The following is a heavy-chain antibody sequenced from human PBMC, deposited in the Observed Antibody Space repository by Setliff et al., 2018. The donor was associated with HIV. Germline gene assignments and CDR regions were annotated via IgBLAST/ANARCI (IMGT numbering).Heavy chain of an antibody. CDR1: GGSISRRDYC. Sequence: SETLSLTCTVSGGSISRRDYCWGWIRQPPGKGLEWIGSVYYTWNTYYNPSLKSRVTVSVDTSKNQFSLKLSSVTAADTAVYYCARHQVIPTVIGAFDIWGQGTAVTVSS. CDR2: VYYTWNT. J-gene: IGHJ3*02. V-gene: IGHV4-39*01. CDR3: ARHQVIPTVIGAFDI. D-gene: IGHD3-16*02.